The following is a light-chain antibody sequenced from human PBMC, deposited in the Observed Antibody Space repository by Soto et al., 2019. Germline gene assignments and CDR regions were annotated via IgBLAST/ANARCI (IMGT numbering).Light chain of an antibody. V-gene: IGLV2-11*01. CDR1: SSDVGGYNY. Sequence: QSVLTQPRSVSGSPGQSVTISCTGTSSDVGGYNYVSWYQQHPGKAPKLMIYDVSKRPSGVPDRFSGSKSGNTASLTTSGLRAEDEADYYCCSYAGSYPYVFGTGTKVTVL. J-gene: IGLJ1*01. CDR3: CSYAGSYPYV. CDR2: DVS.